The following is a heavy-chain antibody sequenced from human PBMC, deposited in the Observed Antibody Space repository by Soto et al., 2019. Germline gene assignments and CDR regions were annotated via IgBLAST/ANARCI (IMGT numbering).Heavy chain of an antibody. CDR2: FYYSGNI. Sequence: QPQLQESGPGLMKPSETLSLTCTVSGASISSDNYYWGWIGQPPGKGLEWIGTFYYSGNIYYNPSLRSRVTLSVDTSKNRFSLRLTSVTAADTAIYYCASRQNGEYRNSDFFDSWGQGTLVTVSS. D-gene: IGHD3-10*01. CDR1: GASISSDNYY. V-gene: IGHV4-39*02. J-gene: IGHJ4*02. CDR3: ASRQNGEYRNSDFFDS.